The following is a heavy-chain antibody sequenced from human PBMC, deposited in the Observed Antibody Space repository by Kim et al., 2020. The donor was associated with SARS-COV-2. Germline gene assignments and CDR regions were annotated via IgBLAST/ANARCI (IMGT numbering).Heavy chain of an antibody. J-gene: IGHJ4*02. CDR1: GGSISSYY. CDR2: IYYSGST. CDR3: ARVLTVTPGPFFDY. Sequence: SETLSLTCTVSGGSISSYYWSWIRQPPGKGLEWIGYIYYSGSTNYNPSLKSRVTISVDTSKNQFSLKLSSVTAADTAVYYCARVLTVTPGPFFDYWGQGTLVTVSS. D-gene: IGHD4-17*01. V-gene: IGHV4-59*01.